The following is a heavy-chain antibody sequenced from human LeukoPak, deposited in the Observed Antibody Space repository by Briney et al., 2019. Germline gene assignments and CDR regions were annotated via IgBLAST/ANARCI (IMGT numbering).Heavy chain of an antibody. D-gene: IGHD6-19*01. V-gene: IGHV4-39*07. J-gene: IGHJ5*02. CDR3: ARWDSSGSLFSWFDP. CDR2: IYYSGNT. CDR1: GGSISSTSYS. Sequence: SETLSLTCTVSGGSISSTSYSWGWIRQPPGKRLEWIGTIYYSGNTYYSPSLKSRVTISVDTSKNQFSLKLSSVTAADTAVYYCARWDSSGSLFSWFDPWGQGTLVTVSS.